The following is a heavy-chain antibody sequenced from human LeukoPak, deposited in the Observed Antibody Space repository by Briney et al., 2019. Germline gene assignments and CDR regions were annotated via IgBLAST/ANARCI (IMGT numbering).Heavy chain of an antibody. J-gene: IGHJ4*02. CDR3: ATSLVRWAFDY. V-gene: IGHV3-23*01. D-gene: IGHD4-23*01. CDR1: GFTFSNYD. CDR2: LTSDGAAT. Sequence: PGGSLRLSCVASGFTFSNYDMSWVRQAPGKGPEWVSSLTSDGAATEYADSVKGRFTISRDNSKNTVYLQMNSLRGEDTALYYCATSLVRWAFDYWGQGTLVTVSS.